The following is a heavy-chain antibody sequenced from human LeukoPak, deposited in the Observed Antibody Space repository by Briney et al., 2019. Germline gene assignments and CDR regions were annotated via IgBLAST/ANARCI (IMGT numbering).Heavy chain of an antibody. J-gene: IGHJ4*02. D-gene: IGHD6-19*01. CDR1: GVTFSSYD. CDR2: ISGSGGST. V-gene: IGHV3-23*01. Sequence: PGGSLRLSWAASGVTFSSYDMSWVRQAPGKGLGWVSDISGSGGSTYYADTVKGRLNIYRDNSKNTLYLQKNSLRAEATAVYYCATGAVAGGLDYWGQGTLVTVSP. CDR3: ATGAVAGGLDY.